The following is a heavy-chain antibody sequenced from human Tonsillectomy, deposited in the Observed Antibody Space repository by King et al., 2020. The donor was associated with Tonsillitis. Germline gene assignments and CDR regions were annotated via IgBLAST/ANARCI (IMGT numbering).Heavy chain of an antibody. Sequence: VQLVESGGGVVQPGRYLRLSCAASGFTFSNYGMHWVRQAPGKGLEWVAVISYDGNNKYYADSVKGRFTISRDDAKNTLYLQMNSVRTEDTAVYYCARDLSGSHWGQGTLVTVSS. CDR1: GFTFSNYG. CDR2: ISYDGNNK. V-gene: IGHV3-30*03. CDR3: ARDLSGSH. J-gene: IGHJ4*02. D-gene: IGHD3-9*01.